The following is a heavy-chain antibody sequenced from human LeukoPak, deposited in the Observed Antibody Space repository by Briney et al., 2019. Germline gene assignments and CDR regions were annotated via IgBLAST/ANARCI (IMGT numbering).Heavy chain of an antibody. J-gene: IGHJ4*02. CDR2: IYYSGST. D-gene: IGHD6-19*01. CDR1: GGPIRSYY. V-gene: IGHV4-59*01. Sequence: KASETLSLTCTVSGGPIRSYYWSWIRQPPGKGLEWVGDIYYSGSTNYNPSLKSRVTISVDTSKNQFSLKLSSVTAADTAVYYCARDRSSGWYGKYYFDYWGQGTLVTVSS. CDR3: ARDRSSGWYGKYYFDY.